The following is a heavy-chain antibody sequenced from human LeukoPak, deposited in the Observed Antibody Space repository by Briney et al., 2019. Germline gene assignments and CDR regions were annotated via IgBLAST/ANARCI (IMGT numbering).Heavy chain of an antibody. J-gene: IGHJ5*02. CDR2: IYYSGST. CDR1: GGSISSGGYY. CDR3: AREEILTGFNWFDP. D-gene: IGHD3-9*01. Sequence: SQTLSLTCTVSGGSISSGGYYWSWIRQHPGKGPEWIGYIYYSGSTYYNPSLKSRVTISVDTSKNQFSLKLSSVTAADTAVYYCAREEILTGFNWFDPWGQGTLVTVSS. V-gene: IGHV4-31*03.